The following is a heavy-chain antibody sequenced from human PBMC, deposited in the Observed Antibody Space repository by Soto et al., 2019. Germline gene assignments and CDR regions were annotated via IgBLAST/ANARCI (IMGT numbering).Heavy chain of an antibody. CDR1: GFTFTRYS. CDR3: ATRSNTFDK. Sequence: GGSLRLSCAASGFTFTRYSMNWVRQAPGKGLEWVSYISSSSSLIYYADSVKGRFTVSRDNAKNSLYLQMNSLRDEDTAVYYCATRSNTFDKWGQGTLVTVSS. CDR2: ISSSSSLI. D-gene: IGHD5-18*01. J-gene: IGHJ4*02. V-gene: IGHV3-48*02.